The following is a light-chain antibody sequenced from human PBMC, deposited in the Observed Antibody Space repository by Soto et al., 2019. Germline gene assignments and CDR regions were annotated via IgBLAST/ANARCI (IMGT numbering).Light chain of an antibody. CDR1: QSVLFSSNNKNY. J-gene: IGKJ2*01. Sequence: DIVMTQSPDSLAVSLGERATINCKSSQSVLFSSNNKNYLAWYQQKPGQPPKLLINWASTRESGVPDRFSGSGSGTDFTLTISILQPEDVAVYYCQHYNGSPRTFGQGTKVEL. CDR3: QHYNGSPRT. CDR2: WAS. V-gene: IGKV4-1*01.